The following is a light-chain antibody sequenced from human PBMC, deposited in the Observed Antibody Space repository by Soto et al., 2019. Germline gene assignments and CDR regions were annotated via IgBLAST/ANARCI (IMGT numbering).Light chain of an antibody. CDR1: QSVSSSY. CDR3: QQYGSSPRKT. CDR2: GSS. Sequence: EIVLTQSPCTLSLSPGERATLSCRASQSVSSSYLAWYQQKPGQAPRLLIYGSSSRATGIPDRFSGSGSGTDFTLTISRLEPEDFAVYYCQQYGSSPRKTFGQGTKLEIK. J-gene: IGKJ2*01. V-gene: IGKV3-20*01.